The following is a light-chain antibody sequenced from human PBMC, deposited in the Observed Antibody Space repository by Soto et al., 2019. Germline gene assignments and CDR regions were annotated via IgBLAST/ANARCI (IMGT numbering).Light chain of an antibody. CDR3: AAWDDSLSGVV. CDR2: RNN. CDR1: SSNIGTTY. V-gene: IGLV1-47*01. Sequence: QSVLTQPPSASGTPGQRVTISCSGSSSNIGTTYVYWYQQLPGTAPKLLIYRNNQRPSGVPDRFSGSKSGTSASLAISGLQSEDEADYYCAAWDDSLSGVVFGGGTKLTVL. J-gene: IGLJ2*01.